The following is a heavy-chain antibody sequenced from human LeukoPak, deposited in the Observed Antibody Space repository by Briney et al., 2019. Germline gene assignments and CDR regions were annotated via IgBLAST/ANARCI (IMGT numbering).Heavy chain of an antibody. CDR1: GFTFSDYY. CDR2: ISSSGSTI. D-gene: IGHD6-25*01. J-gene: IGHJ6*03. Sequence: GGSLRLSCAASGFTFSDYYMSWIRQAPGKGLEWVSYISSSGSTIYYADSVKGRFTISRDNAKNSLYLQMNSLRAEDTAVYYCARPPPYSSGYYYYYYMDVWGKGTTVTVSS. V-gene: IGHV3-11*04. CDR3: ARPPPYSSGYYYYYYMDV.